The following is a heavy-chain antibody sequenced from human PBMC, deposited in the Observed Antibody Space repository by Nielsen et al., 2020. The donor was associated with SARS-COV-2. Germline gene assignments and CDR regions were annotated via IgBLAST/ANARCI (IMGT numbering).Heavy chain of an antibody. CDR1: GFTFTNFG. CDR2: ISYDGSIK. D-gene: IGHD1-26*01. J-gene: IGHJ4*02. CDR3: ARDPPEWELGGYFDY. V-gene: IGHV3-30*03. Sequence: GESLKISCAASGFTFTNFGMHWVRQSPTKGLEWVAMISYDGSIKKYRDSVKGRFSISRDSSKNTLDLQLHSLRDEDTAVYYCARDPPEWELGGYFDYWGQGTLVTVS.